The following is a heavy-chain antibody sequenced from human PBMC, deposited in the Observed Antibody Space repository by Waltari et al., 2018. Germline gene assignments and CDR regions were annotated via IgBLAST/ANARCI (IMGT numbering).Heavy chain of an antibody. CDR2: MNPNTGDT. CDR3: ARGRDVYAGFDYNWFDP. D-gene: IGHD5-12*01. V-gene: IGHV1-8*01. J-gene: IGHJ5*02. CDR1: RYTSTTYE. Sequence: QVPLLPSGAEVKKHGASVRVSCQASRYTSTTYEINSVRQASGQGPEWMGWMNPNTGDTGVAQRFQGRVTMTRDTSFNTAYMELHTLTSEDTALYYCARGRDVYAGFDYNWFDPWGPGTLVTVSS.